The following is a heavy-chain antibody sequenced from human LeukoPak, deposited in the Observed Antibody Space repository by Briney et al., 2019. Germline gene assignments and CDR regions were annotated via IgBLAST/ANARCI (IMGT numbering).Heavy chain of an antibody. V-gene: IGHV4-30-2*01. J-gene: IGHJ5*02. CDR3: ARGQRAARGWFDP. D-gene: IGHD6-25*01. CDR2: IYHSGST. CDR1: GGSISSGGYS. Sequence: PSETLSLTCAVSGGSISSGGYSWSWIRQPPGKGLEWIGYIYHSGSTYYNPSLKSRVTISVGRSKNQFSLKLSSVTAADTAVYYCARGQRAARGWFDPWGQGTLVTVSS.